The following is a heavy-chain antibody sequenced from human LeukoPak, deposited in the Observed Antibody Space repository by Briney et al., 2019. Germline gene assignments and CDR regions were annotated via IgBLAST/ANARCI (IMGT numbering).Heavy chain of an antibody. CDR1: GFAFSSYA. CDR2: ISGSGGST. D-gene: IGHD1-26*01. V-gene: IGHV3-23*01. Sequence: GGSLRLSCAASGFAFSSYAMSWVRQAPGKGLEWVSAISGSGGSTYYADSVKGRFTISRDNSKNTLYLQMNSLRAEDTAVHYCAKDRVGIVGATDAFDIWGQGTMVTVSS. CDR3: AKDRVGIVGATDAFDI. J-gene: IGHJ3*02.